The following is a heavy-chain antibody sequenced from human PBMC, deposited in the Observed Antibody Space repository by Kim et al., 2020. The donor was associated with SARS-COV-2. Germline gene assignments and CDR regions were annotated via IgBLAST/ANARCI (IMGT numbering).Heavy chain of an antibody. Sequence: GGSLRLSCASSGFTFSSYGMRWVRQAPGKGLEWVAVICSNGGSKYYADSVKGRFTISRDNSKNTLYLQMNSLRAEDTAVYYCAKDHIASPLPVYYYYG. D-gene: IGHD2-21*01. J-gene: IGHJ6*01. V-gene: IGHV3-33*06. CDR2: ICSNGGSK. CDR1: GFTFSSYG. CDR3: AKDHIASPLPVYYYYG.